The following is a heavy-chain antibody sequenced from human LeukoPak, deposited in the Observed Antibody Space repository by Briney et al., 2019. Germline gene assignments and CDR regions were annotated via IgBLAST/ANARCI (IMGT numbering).Heavy chain of an antibody. J-gene: IGHJ4*02. Sequence: GGSLRLSCAASGFTFSTYTMSWVRQAPGKGLEWVSAISGSGGNTYYADSVKGRFAISRDNSKNTLYLQMDSLRADDTAVYYCAKAAFSRTSYFDYWGQGTLVTASS. D-gene: IGHD3-3*02. CDR2: ISGSGGNT. CDR1: GFTFSTYT. CDR3: AKAAFSRTSYFDY. V-gene: IGHV3-23*01.